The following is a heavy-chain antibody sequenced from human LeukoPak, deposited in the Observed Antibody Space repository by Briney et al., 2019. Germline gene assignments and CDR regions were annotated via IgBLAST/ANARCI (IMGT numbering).Heavy chain of an antibody. V-gene: IGHV1-8*03. D-gene: IGHD3-10*01. Sequence: ASVKVSCKASGYTITGYYMHWVRQAPGQGLEWMGWMNPNSGNTGYAQKFQGRVTITRNTSISTAYMELSSLRSEDTAVYYCARGRMVRGVHNWFDPWGQGTLVTVSS. J-gene: IGHJ5*02. CDR1: GYTITGYY. CDR2: MNPNSGNT. CDR3: ARGRMVRGVHNWFDP.